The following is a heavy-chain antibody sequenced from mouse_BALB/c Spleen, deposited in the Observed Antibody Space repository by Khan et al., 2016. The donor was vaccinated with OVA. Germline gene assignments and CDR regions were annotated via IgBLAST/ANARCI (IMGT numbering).Heavy chain of an antibody. V-gene: IGHV14-3*02. Sequence: ELVESGATVKLSCTAAGLNIKDTDMHWLKQWPEQGLEWIGRVDAPNGKTKYDPKFQSKATITADTSSNTAYLQISSLTSEDTAVYYCARMARKWGQGTTLTVSA. CDR3: ARMARK. CDR1: GLNIKDTD. J-gene: IGHJ2*01. CDR2: VDAPNGKT.